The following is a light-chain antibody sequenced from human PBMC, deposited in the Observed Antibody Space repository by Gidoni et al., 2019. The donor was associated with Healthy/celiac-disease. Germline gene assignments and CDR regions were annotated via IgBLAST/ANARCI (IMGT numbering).Light chain of an antibody. Sequence: EIVLTQSPATLSLSPEERATLSCSASQSVSSYLAWYKQKPGQAPRLLIYDASNRATGIPARFSGSWSGTDFTLTISSLEPEDFAVYYCQQRSNWPPLTFGGGTKVEIK. CDR2: DAS. V-gene: IGKV3-11*01. J-gene: IGKJ4*01. CDR1: QSVSSY. CDR3: QQRSNWPPLT.